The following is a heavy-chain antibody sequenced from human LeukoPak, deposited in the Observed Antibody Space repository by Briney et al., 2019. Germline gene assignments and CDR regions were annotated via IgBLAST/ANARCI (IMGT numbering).Heavy chain of an antibody. V-gene: IGHV1-2*06. CDR1: GYTFTGYS. Sequence: ASVKVSCKASGYTFTGYSLHWGRQAPGQGVEWVGRIDPNNGVTIYAQAFQGRVSLTRETSMRTAYMELSRLTSDDSAVSYCARDSRVAADYWGQGALVTAS. J-gene: IGHJ4*02. D-gene: IGHD6-19*01. CDR3: ARDSRVAADY. CDR2: IDPNNGVT.